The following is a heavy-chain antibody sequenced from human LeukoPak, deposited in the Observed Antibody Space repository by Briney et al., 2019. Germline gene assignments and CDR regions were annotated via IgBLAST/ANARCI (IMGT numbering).Heavy chain of an antibody. CDR1: GFTFSNYA. J-gene: IGHJ4*02. V-gene: IGHV3-33*08. CDR3: ARDYAPYYYDSSGPIAIDY. CDR2: IWYDGSNK. D-gene: IGHD3-22*01. Sequence: PGGSLRLSCAASGFTFSNYAMSWVRQAPGKGLEWVAVIWYDGSNKYYADSVKGRFTISRDNSKNTLYLQMNSLRAEDTAVYYCARDYAPYYYDSSGPIAIDYWGQGTLVTVSS.